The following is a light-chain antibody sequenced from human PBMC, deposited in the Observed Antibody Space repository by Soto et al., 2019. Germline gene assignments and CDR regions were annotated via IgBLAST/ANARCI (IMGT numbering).Light chain of an antibody. V-gene: IGKV1-39*01. J-gene: IGKJ1*01. CDR2: GAS. CDR3: QQSYSTPPWT. CDR1: QSISGY. Sequence: DLQMTQSPSTLSASVGGRVTITCRASQSISGYLNWYQQKPGKAPKVLISGASTLHNGVPSRFSGSGFGTDFSLTISSLQPEDFATYYCQQSYSTPPWTFGQGTKVDIK.